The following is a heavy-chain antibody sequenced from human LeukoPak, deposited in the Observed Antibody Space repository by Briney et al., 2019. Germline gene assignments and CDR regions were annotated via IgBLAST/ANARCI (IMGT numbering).Heavy chain of an antibody. Sequence: PGGSLRLSCAASGFTFSSSAMSWVRQAPGKGLEWVSAISNNGGYTYYADSVQGRFTISRDNAKNSLYLQMNSLRAEDTALYYCAKDSESNIAVAGSAGSYFDYWGQGTLVTVSS. CDR3: AKDSESNIAVAGSAGSYFDY. V-gene: IGHV3-23*01. D-gene: IGHD6-19*01. CDR2: ISNNGGYT. CDR1: GFTFSSSA. J-gene: IGHJ4*02.